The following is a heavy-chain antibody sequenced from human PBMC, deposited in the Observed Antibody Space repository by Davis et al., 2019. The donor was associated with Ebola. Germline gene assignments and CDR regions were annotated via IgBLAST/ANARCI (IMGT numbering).Heavy chain of an antibody. CDR3: ARVVGYYDSSGYYFGGNYFDY. J-gene: IGHJ4*02. Sequence: AASVKVSCKASGGTFSSYAISWVRQAPGQGLEWMGGIIPIFGTANYAQKFQGRVTITADESTSTAYMELSSLRSEDTAVYYCARVVGYYDSSGYYFGGNYFDYWGQGTLVTVSS. D-gene: IGHD3-22*01. CDR2: IIPIFGTA. CDR1: GGTFSSYA. V-gene: IGHV1-69*13.